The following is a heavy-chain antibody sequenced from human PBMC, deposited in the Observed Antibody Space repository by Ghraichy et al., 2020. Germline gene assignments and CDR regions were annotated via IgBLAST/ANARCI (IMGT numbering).Heavy chain of an antibody. Sequence: SETLSLTCAVYGGSFSGYYWSWIRQPPGKGLEWIGEINHSGSTNYNPSLKSRVTISVDTSKNQFSLKLSSVTAADTAVYYCARGIGYDYWGQGTLVTVSS. CDR2: INHSGST. CDR3: ARGIGYDY. D-gene: IGHD3-16*02. V-gene: IGHV4-34*01. J-gene: IGHJ4*02. CDR1: GGSFSGYY.